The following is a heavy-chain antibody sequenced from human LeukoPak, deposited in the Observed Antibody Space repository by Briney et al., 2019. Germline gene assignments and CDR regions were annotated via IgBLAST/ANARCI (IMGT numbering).Heavy chain of an antibody. Sequence: AETLSLTCTVSGGSFSSYYWNWVRQPPGKGLEWIGYIYNSGSTNNNPSLKSRVTISVHTSNKQFSLKLSSVTAADTAVYYCARETPDGSGSYPFDYWGQGILVTVSS. CDR2: IYNSGST. V-gene: IGHV4-59*01. CDR3: ARETPDGSGSYPFDY. J-gene: IGHJ4*02. D-gene: IGHD3-10*01. CDR1: GGSFSSYY.